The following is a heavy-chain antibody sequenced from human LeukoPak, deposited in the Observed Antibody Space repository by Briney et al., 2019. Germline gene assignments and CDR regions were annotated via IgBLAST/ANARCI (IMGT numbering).Heavy chain of an antibody. V-gene: IGHV3-9*01. CDR3: AKDIRDSSGYYYDSYFDY. CDR2: ISWNSGSI. Sequence: PGGSLRLSCAASGFTFDDYAMHWVRQAPGKGLEWVSGISWNSGSIGYADSVKGRFTISRDNAKNSLYLQMNSLRAEDTALYYYAKDIRDSSGYYYDSYFDYWGQGTLVTVSS. D-gene: IGHD3-22*01. CDR1: GFTFDDYA. J-gene: IGHJ4*02.